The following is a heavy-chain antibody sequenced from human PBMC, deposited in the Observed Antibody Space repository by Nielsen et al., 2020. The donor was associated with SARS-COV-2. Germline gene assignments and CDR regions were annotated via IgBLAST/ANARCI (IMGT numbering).Heavy chain of an antibody. D-gene: IGHD1-26*01. J-gene: IGHJ4*02. Sequence: GESLKISCAASGFSFSSYAMSWVRQAPGKGLEWVSSVSGSGSTTYYADSVRGRFTISRDNSKNTLFLQMNSPRAEDTAVYYCAGGGSYGGSYFDYWGQGTLVTVSS. CDR1: GFSFSSYA. CDR3: AGGGSYGGSYFDY. V-gene: IGHV3-23*01. CDR2: VSGSGSTT.